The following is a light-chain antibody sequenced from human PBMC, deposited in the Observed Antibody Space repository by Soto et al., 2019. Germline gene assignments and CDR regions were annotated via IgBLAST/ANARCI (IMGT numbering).Light chain of an antibody. J-gene: IGKJ1*01. CDR2: EAT. V-gene: IGKV1-5*01. CDR1: QGISRW. CDR3: QQSNSKSWT. Sequence: DIQMTQSPSTLSASVGDRVTITCRASQGISRWLAWYQQKPGRAPKLLIYEATILVSGVPSRFSGSGSGTEFTLTISSLQPSDFATYYCQQSNSKSWTFGQGTRVEIK.